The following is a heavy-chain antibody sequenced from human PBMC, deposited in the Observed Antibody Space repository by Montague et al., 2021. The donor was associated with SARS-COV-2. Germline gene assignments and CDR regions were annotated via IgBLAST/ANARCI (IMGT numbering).Heavy chain of an antibody. J-gene: IGHJ5*02. D-gene: IGHD2-21*02. CDR2: INRSGST. Sequence: SETLSLTCAVYAGSFSGYSWSWIRQPPGKGLEWIGEINRSGSTXXXPSXXXRVTISVDTSKNQFSLKLSSVTAADTAVYYCARRSRVVTAIWALRTSLTSWFDPWGQGTLVTVSS. CDR1: AGSFSGYS. V-gene: IGHV4-34*01. CDR3: ARRSRVVTAIWALRTSLTSWFDP.